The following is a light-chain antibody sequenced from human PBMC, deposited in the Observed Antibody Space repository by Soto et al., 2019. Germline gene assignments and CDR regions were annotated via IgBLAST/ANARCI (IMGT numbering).Light chain of an antibody. J-gene: IGKJ5*01. CDR3: QQYHNWPIT. CDR2: GAS. Sequence: EIVLTQFPGTLSLSPGERATLSCRSSQSVTSNSLAWYQQKVGRAPRVLIYGASTRATGISARFSGSGAGTEFTLTISSLQSEDFAVYYCQQYHNWPITFGQGTRLEIK. V-gene: IGKV3-15*01. CDR1: QSVTSN.